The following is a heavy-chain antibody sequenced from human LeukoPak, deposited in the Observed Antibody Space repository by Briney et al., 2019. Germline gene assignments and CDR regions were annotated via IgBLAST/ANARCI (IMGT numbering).Heavy chain of an antibody. Sequence: GGSLRLSCAASGFTFSSYSMNWVRQAPGKGLEWVSHISSSSSPIYYADSVKGRFTISRDNAKISLYLQMNSLRAEDTAVYYCARGGASFDIWGQGTMVTVSS. CDR2: ISSSSSPI. V-gene: IGHV3-48*01. J-gene: IGHJ3*02. D-gene: IGHD3-10*01. CDR1: GFTFSSYS. CDR3: ARGGASFDI.